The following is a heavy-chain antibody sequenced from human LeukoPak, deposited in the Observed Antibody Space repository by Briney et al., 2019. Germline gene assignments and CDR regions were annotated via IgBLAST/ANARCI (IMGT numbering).Heavy chain of an antibody. CDR3: AKETSSSFDY. J-gene: IGHJ4*02. CDR1: GFTFSSYA. Sequence: GGSLRLSCAASGFTFSSYAMNWVRQAPGKGLEWVSGISNSGGSTYYADSVKGRFTISRDNSKNTLYLQMNSLTAEDTAVYYCAKETSSSFDYWGQGTLVTVSS. CDR2: ISNSGGST. D-gene: IGHD6-6*01. V-gene: IGHV3-23*01.